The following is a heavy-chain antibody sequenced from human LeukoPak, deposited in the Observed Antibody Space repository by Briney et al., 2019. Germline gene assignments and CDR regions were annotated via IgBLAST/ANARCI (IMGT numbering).Heavy chain of an antibody. CDR1: GFTFSSYG. J-gene: IGHJ4*02. V-gene: IGHV3-30*18. CDR3: AKADVQLWPPCCDY. Sequence: GRSLRLSCAASGFTFSSYGMHWVRQAPGKGLEWVAVISYDGSNKYYADSVKGRFTISRDNSKNTLYLQMNSLRAEDSALYYCAKADVQLWPPCCDYWGQGTLVTVSS. D-gene: IGHD5-18*01. CDR2: ISYDGSNK.